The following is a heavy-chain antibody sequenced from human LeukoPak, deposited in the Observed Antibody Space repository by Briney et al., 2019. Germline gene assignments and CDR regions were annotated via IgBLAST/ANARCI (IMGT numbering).Heavy chain of an antibody. CDR1: GGSIRDDPYF. V-gene: IGHV4-31*03. J-gene: IGHJ5*02. Sequence: PSETLSLTCTISGGSIRDDPYFWYWPRQHPGKGLEWIGYISYTGSTHYNPSLESRVTISVDPEDTSRKQFFLRLTSLTAADTAVYYCARQYSPDSSGLTPWGQGTLVTVSS. D-gene: IGHD3-22*01. CDR3: ARQYSPDSSGLTP. CDR2: ISYTGST.